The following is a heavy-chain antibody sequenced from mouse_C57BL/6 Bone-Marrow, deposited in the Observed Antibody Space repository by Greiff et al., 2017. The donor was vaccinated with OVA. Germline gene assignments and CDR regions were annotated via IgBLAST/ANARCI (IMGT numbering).Heavy chain of an antibody. CDR2: IAPSDSYT. CDR1: GYTFTSYW. J-gene: IGHJ4*01. V-gene: IGHV1-69*01. Sequence: VQLQQPGAELVMPGASVKLSCKASGYTFTSYWMHWVKQRPGQGLEWIGEIAPSDSYTNYNQKFKGKSTLTVDKSSSTAYMQLSSLTSEDSAVYYCARGEDYAMDYWGQGTSVTVSS. CDR3: ARGEDYAMDY.